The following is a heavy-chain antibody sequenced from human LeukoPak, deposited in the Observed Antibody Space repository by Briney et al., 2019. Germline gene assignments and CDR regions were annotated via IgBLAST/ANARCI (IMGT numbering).Heavy chain of an antibody. V-gene: IGHV3-23*01. J-gene: IGHJ4*02. CDR3: ARRDGYNNRGY. Sequence: GGSLRLSCAASGFTFSSYAMSWVRQAPGKGLEWVSAISGSGGSTYYADSVKGRFTISRDNSKNTLYLQMNSLRAEDTAVYYCARRDGYNNRGYWGQGTLVTVSS. D-gene: IGHD5-24*01. CDR2: ISGSGGST. CDR1: GFTFSSYA.